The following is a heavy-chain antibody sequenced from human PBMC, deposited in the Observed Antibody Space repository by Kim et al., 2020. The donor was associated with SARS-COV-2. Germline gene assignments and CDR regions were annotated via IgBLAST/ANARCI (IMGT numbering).Heavy chain of an antibody. CDR1: GGSISSSSYY. CDR3: ARLRWELLQFYFDY. J-gene: IGHJ4*02. Sequence: SETLSLTCTVSGGSISSSSYYWGWIRQPPGKGLEWIGSISYSGNTYYSPSLKSRVTTSVDTSRNQFSLKLSSVTAADTAVYYCARLRWELLQFYFDYWGQGTLVTVSS. D-gene: IGHD1-26*01. V-gene: IGHV4-39*01. CDR2: ISYSGNT.